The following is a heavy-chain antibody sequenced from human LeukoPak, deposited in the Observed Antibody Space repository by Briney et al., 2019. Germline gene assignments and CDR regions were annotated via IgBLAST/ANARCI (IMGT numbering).Heavy chain of an antibody. Sequence: GGSLRLSCAASGFTFSSYWMSWVRQAPGKGLEGVANIKQDGSEKYYVDSVKGRFTISRDNAKNSLYLQMNSLRAEDTAVYYCARVFSGESYCGGDCYSEYFQHWGQGTLVTVSS. CDR3: ARVFSGESYCGGDCYSEYFQH. D-gene: IGHD2-21*02. V-gene: IGHV3-7*01. CDR2: IKQDGSEK. CDR1: GFTFSSYW. J-gene: IGHJ1*01.